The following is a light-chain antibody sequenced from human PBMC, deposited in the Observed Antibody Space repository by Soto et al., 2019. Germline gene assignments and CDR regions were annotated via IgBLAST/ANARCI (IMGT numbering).Light chain of an antibody. CDR1: QSVSTK. V-gene: IGKV3-15*01. CDR2: GTS. CDR3: QQYNNWPAFT. J-gene: IGKJ3*01. Sequence: EIVMTQSPATLSVSPGERATLSCRASQSVSTKLAWYRQKPGQTPRLLIYGTSTRATGIPGRFSGSGAGTEFTITISSLQSEDFAVYYCQQYNNWPAFTFGPGTKVEIK.